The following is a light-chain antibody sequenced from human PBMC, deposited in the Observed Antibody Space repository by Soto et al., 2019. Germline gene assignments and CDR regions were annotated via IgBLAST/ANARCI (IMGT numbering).Light chain of an antibody. CDR3: QSYDSSSWV. J-gene: IGLJ3*02. CDR1: SGSIASNF. CDR2: EDN. Sequence: NFMLTQPHSVSASPGKTVTISCTGSSGSIASNFVQWYQQRPGSAPSTVIYEDNQRPSGVPDRFSGSIDSSSNSAPLTISGLKTEDEADYYCQSYDSSSWVFGGGTKVTVL. V-gene: IGLV6-57*02.